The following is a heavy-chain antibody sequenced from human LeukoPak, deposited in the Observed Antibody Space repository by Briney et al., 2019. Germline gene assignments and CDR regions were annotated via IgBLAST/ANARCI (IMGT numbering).Heavy chain of an antibody. D-gene: IGHD3-16*01. V-gene: IGHV3-30-3*01. CDR1: GFLFSCSV. CDR2: ISSDGGNK. Sequence: GGSLRLSCTASGFLFSCSVIHWVRQAPGRGLEWGAVISSDGGNKDYAESVRGRFTLARDNSQNTLYLQMNSLRTEDTALYYCARDARQERGNYYYYYMDVWGNGTTVTVSS. CDR3: ARDARQERGNYYYYYMDV. J-gene: IGHJ6*03.